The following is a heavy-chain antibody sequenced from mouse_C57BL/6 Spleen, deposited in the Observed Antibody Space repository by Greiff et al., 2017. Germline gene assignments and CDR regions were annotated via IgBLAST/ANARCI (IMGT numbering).Heavy chain of an antibody. Sequence: QVQLQQPGAELVKPGASVKMSCTASGYTFTSYWITWVKQRPGQGLEWIGDMYPGSGSTNYNGKFKSKATLAVDKSSSTAYMHISSLTSEDAAVYYCARDYSYAMDYWGQGTSVTVSS. V-gene: IGHV1-55*01. CDR3: ARDYSYAMDY. D-gene: IGHD1-1*01. CDR1: GYTFTSYW. CDR2: MYPGSGST. J-gene: IGHJ4*01.